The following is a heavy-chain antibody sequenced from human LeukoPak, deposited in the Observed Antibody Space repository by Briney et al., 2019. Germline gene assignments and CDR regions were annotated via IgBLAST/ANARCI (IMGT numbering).Heavy chain of an antibody. J-gene: IGHJ4*02. D-gene: IGHD5-18*01. V-gene: IGHV3-7*01. CDR2: IKQDGSEK. CDR3: ARDLRGVTQ. Sequence: GGSQRLSCAASGFTFTNYAMSWVRQAPGKGLEWVANIKQDGSEKYYVDSVKGRFTISRDNAKNSLYLQMNSLRAEDTAVYYCARDLRGVTQWGQGTLVTVSS. CDR1: GFTFTNYA.